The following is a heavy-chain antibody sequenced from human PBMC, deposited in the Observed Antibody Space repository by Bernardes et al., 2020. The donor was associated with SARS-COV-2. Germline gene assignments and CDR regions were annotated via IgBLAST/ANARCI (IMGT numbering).Heavy chain of an antibody. CDR1: GFTLFKYP. CDR3: ARDVGGTDWRFGFDV. J-gene: IGHJ3*01. V-gene: IGHV3-30*04. D-gene: IGHD3-9*01. CDR2: ISSDESFT. Sequence: GGSLRLSCVASGFTLFKYPMHWVRQAPGKGLDWVAVISSDESFTHYADSVKGRFTISRDTSKNTLYLQMESLRAEDTAVYYCARDVGGTDWRFGFDVWGPGTMVHVSS.